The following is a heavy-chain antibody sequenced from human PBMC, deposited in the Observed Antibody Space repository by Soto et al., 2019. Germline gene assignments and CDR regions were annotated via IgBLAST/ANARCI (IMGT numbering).Heavy chain of an antibody. CDR3: ARISAYHFDY. CDR1: GGSIRSNNW. Sequence: ASETLSLTCAVSGGSIRSNNWWSWVRQPPGKGLEWIGEIYHSGVTNYNPPLKSRVTISVVKSKNQFSLKLRSLTAADTAVYYCARISAYHFDYWGQGTLVTVSS. J-gene: IGHJ4*02. CDR2: IYHSGVT. V-gene: IGHV4-4*02. D-gene: IGHD3-16*01.